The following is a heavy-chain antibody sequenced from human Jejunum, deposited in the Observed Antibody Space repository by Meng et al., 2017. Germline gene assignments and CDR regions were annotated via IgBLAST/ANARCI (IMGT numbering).Heavy chain of an antibody. D-gene: IGHD6-13*01. CDR3: AHRLAYSSNYNVGWFDP. CDR1: GFSLTTGGVG. V-gene: IGHV2-5*02. J-gene: IGHJ5*02. Sequence: QITLKESGPTLVKPTQTLTLTCTFSGFSLTTGGVGVAWLRQPPGKALECLALIYWDDDKRYNPSLKNRLTITKDTSKNQVVLTMTNVDPVDTATYYCAHRLAYSSNYNVGWFDPWGQGTLVTVSS. CDR2: IYWDDDK.